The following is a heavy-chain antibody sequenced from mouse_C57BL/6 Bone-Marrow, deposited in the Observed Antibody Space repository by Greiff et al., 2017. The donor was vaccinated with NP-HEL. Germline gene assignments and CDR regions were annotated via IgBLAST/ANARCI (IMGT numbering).Heavy chain of an antibody. CDR2: INPYNGGT. CDR1: GYTFTDYY. V-gene: IGHV1-19*01. Sequence: EVQLKQSGPVLVKPGASVKMSCKASGYTFTDYYMNWVKQSHGKSLEWIGVINPYNGGTSYNQKFKGKATLTVDKSSSTAYMELNSLTSEDSAVYYCASTTVVTPYWYFDVWGTGTTVTVSS. J-gene: IGHJ1*03. CDR3: ASTTVVTPYWYFDV. D-gene: IGHD1-1*01.